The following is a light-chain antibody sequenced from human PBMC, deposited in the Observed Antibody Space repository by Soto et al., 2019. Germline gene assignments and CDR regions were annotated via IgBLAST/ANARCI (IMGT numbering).Light chain of an antibody. Sequence: DIQLTPSPSFLSASVVDRVTITCRASQGIRSYLAWYQQKPGRAPKLLMYIASTLQTGVPSRFSGSGSGTEFTLTITSLQPEDFATYYCQQVNSYPITFGQGTRLEIK. V-gene: IGKV1-9*01. CDR2: IAS. J-gene: IGKJ5*01. CDR1: QGIRSY. CDR3: QQVNSYPIT.